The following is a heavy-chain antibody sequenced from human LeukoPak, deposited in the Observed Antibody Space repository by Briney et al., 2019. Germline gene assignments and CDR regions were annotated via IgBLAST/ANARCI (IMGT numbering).Heavy chain of an antibody. Sequence: PGGSLRLSCAASGLTFSTYWMNWVRQAPGKGLEWVANIKQDGSEKYYVDSVKGRFTISRDNAKHSLYLQMNSLRADDTAVYYCARVWQDYSNTDYWGRGTLVTVSS. D-gene: IGHD4-11*01. J-gene: IGHJ4*02. V-gene: IGHV3-7*01. CDR1: GLTFSTYW. CDR3: ARVWQDYSNTDY. CDR2: IKQDGSEK.